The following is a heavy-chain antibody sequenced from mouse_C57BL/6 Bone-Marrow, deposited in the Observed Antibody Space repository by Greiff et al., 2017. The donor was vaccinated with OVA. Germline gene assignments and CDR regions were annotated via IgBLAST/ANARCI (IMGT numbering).Heavy chain of an antibody. CDR1: GYTFTSYW. Sequence: QVQLQQPGAELVRPGSSVKLSCKASGYTFTSYWMDWVKQRPGQGLEWIGNIYPSDSETHYNQKFKDKATLTVDKSSSTAYMQLSSLTSEDSAVYYCASSDGSSLYYYAIDYWGQGTSVTVSS. CDR2: IYPSDSET. CDR3: ASSDGSSLYYYAIDY. J-gene: IGHJ4*01. D-gene: IGHD1-1*01. V-gene: IGHV1-61*01.